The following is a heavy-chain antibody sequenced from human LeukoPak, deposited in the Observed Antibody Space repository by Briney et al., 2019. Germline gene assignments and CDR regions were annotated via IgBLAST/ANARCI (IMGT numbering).Heavy chain of an antibody. CDR1: GGSISSYY. Sequence: SETLSLTCTVSGGSISSYYWSWIRQAPGKGLEWIGYIYYSGTTKYNPSLMGRVSISVDTSKNQFSLRLSSVAAADTAVYYCARHSGSYFYYWDQGTLVTVSS. CDR3: ARHSGSYFYY. D-gene: IGHD1-26*01. J-gene: IGHJ4*02. CDR2: IYYSGTT. V-gene: IGHV4-59*08.